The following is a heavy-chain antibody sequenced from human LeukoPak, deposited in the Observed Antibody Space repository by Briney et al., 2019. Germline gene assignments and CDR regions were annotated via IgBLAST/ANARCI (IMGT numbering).Heavy chain of an antibody. Sequence: GGSLRLSCAASGFPFSNYAMHWVRQAPGKGLEWVAVIWDVGSSKFYADSMKGRFTISRDNSENTLYLQMNSLRAEDTAVYYCARGWRGLDAKMHYWGQGSLVTVSS. CDR2: IWDVGSSK. CDR3: ARGWRGLDAKMHY. V-gene: IGHV3-33*01. J-gene: IGHJ4*02. D-gene: IGHD2-15*01. CDR1: GFPFSNYA.